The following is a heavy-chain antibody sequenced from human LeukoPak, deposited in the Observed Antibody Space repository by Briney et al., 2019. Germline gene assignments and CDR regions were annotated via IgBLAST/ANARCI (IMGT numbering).Heavy chain of an antibody. D-gene: IGHD5/OR15-5a*01. CDR3: ARGPLPYYFDY. V-gene: IGHV4-31*11. CDR2: IYYSGST. Sequence: SETLSLTCAVSGGSISSGGYYWSWVRQHPGKGLEWIGYIYYSGSTYYNPSLKSRVTISVDTSKNQFSLKLSSVTAADTAVYYCARGPLPYYFDYWGQGTLVTVSS. CDR1: GGSISSGGYY. J-gene: IGHJ4*02.